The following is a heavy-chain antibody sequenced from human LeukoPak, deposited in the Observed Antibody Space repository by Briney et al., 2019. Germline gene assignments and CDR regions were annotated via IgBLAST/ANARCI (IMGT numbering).Heavy chain of an antibody. CDR3: ARDGFDAGIYFDC. CDR1: AFTLTSYG. V-gene: IGHV3-7*01. CDR2: IKQDGSEK. J-gene: IGHJ4*02. Sequence: RGCLSLSSPVYAFTLTSYGMHCVRQPPGKGMEWVANIKQDGSEKYYVDSVKGRFTIARDKAKNSLYLKMNSLSGEDTAVYYCARDGFDAGIYFDCWGQGTLVTVSS. D-gene: IGHD3-9*01.